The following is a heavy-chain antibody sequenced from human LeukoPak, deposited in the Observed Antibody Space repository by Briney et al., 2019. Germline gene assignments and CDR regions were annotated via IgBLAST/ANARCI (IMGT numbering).Heavy chain of an antibody. J-gene: IGHJ4*02. CDR3: ARHHSAAGIVDY. Sequence: SSETLSLTCTVSGGSISSYYWSWIRQPPGKGLEWIGYIYYSGSTNYNPSLKSRVTISVDTSKNRFSLKLSSVTAADTALYYCARHHSAAGIVDYWGQGTLVTVSS. CDR1: GGSISSYY. D-gene: IGHD6-13*01. CDR2: IYYSGST. V-gene: IGHV4-59*08.